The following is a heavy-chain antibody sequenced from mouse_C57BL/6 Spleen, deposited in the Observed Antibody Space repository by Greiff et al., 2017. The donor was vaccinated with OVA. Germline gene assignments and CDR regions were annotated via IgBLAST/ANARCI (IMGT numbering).Heavy chain of an antibody. CDR1: GYTFTDYY. Sequence: VQLQQSGPELVKPGASVKISCKASGYTFTDYYMNWVKQSHGKSLEWIGDINPNNGGTSYNQKFKGKATLTVDKSSSTAYMEIRSLTSEDSAVYYCARGDTVVAPYYFDYWGQGTTLTVSS. CDR3: ARGDTVVAPYYFDY. V-gene: IGHV1-26*01. CDR2: INPNNGGT. J-gene: IGHJ2*01. D-gene: IGHD1-1*01.